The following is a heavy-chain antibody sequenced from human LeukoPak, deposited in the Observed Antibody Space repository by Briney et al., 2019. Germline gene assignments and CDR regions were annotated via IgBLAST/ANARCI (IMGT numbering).Heavy chain of an antibody. V-gene: IGHV1-69*13. D-gene: IGHD1-26*01. J-gene: IGHJ6*03. CDR1: GGTFSSYA. CDR2: IIPIFGTA. CDR3: AKDEEIVGATNYYMDV. Sequence: GASVKVSCKASGGTFSSYAISWVRQAPGQGLEWMGGIIPIFGTANYAQKFQGRVTITADESTSTAYMELSSLRSEDTAVYYCAKDEEIVGATNYYMDVWGKGTTVTVSS.